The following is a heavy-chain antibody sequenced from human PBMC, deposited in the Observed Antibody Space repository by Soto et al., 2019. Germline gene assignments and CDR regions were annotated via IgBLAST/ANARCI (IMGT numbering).Heavy chain of an antibody. Sequence: EVQLLESGGGLVQPRGSLRLSCAASGFTFSSYAMSWVRQAPGKGLEWVSAISGSGGSTYYADSVKGRFTISRDNSKNTLYLQMNSLRAEDTAVYYCAGYFSSTRGFDYWGQGTLVTVSS. CDR2: ISGSGGST. D-gene: IGHD2-2*01. CDR1: GFTFSSYA. CDR3: AGYFSSTRGFDY. J-gene: IGHJ4*02. V-gene: IGHV3-23*01.